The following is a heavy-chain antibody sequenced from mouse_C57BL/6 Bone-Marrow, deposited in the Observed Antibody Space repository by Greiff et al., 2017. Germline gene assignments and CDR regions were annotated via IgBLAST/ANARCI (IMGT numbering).Heavy chain of an antibody. J-gene: IGHJ4*01. D-gene: IGHD1-1*01. CDR2: ISDGGSYT. Sequence: DVKLVESGGGLVKPGGSLKLSCAASGFTFSSYAMSWVRQTPEKRLEWVATISDGGSYTYYPDNVKGRFTISRDNAKNNLYLQMSHLKSEDTAMYYCARGHYYGSSYLYYYAMDYWGQGTSVTVSS. CDR3: ARGHYYGSSYLYYYAMDY. CDR1: GFTFSSYA. V-gene: IGHV5-4*03.